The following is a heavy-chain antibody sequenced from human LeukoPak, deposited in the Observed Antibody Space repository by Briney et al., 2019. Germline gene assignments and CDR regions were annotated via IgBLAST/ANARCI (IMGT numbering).Heavy chain of an antibody. CDR2: IDPSDSHT. V-gene: IGHV5-10-1*01. Sequence: GESLKISCKGSGYRFTSYWISWVRQMPRKGLEWMGRIDPSDSHTNYSPSFQGHVTISADKSISTAYLQWSSMKASDTAMYYCARHVYCSSTSSYAAFDIWGQGKMVTVSS. CDR1: GYRFTSYW. D-gene: IGHD2-2*01. J-gene: IGHJ3*02. CDR3: ARHVYCSSTSSYAAFDI.